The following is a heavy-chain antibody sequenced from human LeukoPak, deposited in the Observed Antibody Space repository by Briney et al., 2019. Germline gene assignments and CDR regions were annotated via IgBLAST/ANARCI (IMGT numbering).Heavy chain of an antibody. CDR2: INSDGSST. CDR1: GFTFSNSW. CDR3: ARRRSGMISIDY. V-gene: IGHV3-74*01. Sequence: GGSLRLSCAASGFTFSNSWMHWVRQAPGKGLVWVSHINSDGSSTSYADSVKGRFTISRDNAKNTLYLQMNSLRAEDTAVYYCARRRSGMISIDYWGQGTLVTVSS. D-gene: IGHD1-26*01. J-gene: IGHJ4*01.